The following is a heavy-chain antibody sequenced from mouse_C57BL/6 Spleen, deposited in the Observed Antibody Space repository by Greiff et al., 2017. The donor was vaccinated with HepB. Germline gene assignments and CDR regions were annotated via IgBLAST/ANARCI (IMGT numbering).Heavy chain of an antibody. J-gene: IGHJ1*03. CDR3: ARSPITTVVDWYFDV. Sequence: QVQLQQPGTELVKPGASVKLSCKASGYTFTSYWMHWVKQRPGQGLEWIGNINPSNGGTNYNEKFKSKATLTVDKSSSTAYMQLSSLTSEDSAVYDCARSPITTVVDWYFDVWGTGTTVTVSS. V-gene: IGHV1-53*01. CDR1: GYTFTSYW. CDR2: INPSNGGT. D-gene: IGHD1-1*01.